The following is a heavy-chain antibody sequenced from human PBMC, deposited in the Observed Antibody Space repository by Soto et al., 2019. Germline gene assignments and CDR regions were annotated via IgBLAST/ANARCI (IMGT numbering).Heavy chain of an antibody. V-gene: IGHV3-7*04. CDR3: ARGDYYDTSGPFSDAFDI. Sequence: GGSLRLSCAASGFTFNTYWMSWVRQAPGKGLEWVANIKPDGSEKWYVDSVKGRFTISRDNAENSLYLQMNSLRAEDTAVYFCARGDYYDTSGPFSDAFDIWGQGTMVTVSS. CDR1: GFTFNTYW. J-gene: IGHJ3*02. D-gene: IGHD3-22*01. CDR2: IKPDGSEK.